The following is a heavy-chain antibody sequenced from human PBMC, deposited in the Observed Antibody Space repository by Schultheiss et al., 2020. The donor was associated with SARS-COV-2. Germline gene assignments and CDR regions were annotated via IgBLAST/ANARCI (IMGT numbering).Heavy chain of an antibody. V-gene: IGHV4-59*12. J-gene: IGHJ4*02. Sequence: SETLSLTCTVSGGSISSYYWTWIRQPPGKGLEWIGYIYYSGSTNYNPSLKSRVTISVDTSKNQFSLKLSSVTAADTAVYYCARASGSYVADYWGQGTLVTVPQ. CDR1: GGSISSYY. CDR3: ARASGSYVADY. CDR2: IYYSGST. D-gene: IGHD1-26*01.